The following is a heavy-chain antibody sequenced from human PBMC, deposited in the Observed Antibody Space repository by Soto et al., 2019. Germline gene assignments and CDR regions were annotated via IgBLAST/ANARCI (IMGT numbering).Heavy chain of an antibody. J-gene: IGHJ4*02. CDR1: GGSISSGGYY. V-gene: IGHV4-31*03. CDR2: IYYSGST. CDR3: ARASKWFGELLTGIDY. Sequence: SETLSLTCTVSGGSISSGGYYWSWIRQHPGKGLEWIGYIYYSGSTYYNPSLKSRVTISVDTSKNQFSLKLSSVTAADTAVYYCARASKWFGELLTGIDYWGQGTLVTVSS. D-gene: IGHD3-10*01.